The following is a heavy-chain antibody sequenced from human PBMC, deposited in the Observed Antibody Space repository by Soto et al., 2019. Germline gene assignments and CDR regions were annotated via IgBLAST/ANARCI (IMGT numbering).Heavy chain of an antibody. V-gene: IGHV5-51*01. Sequence: PGESLKISCKGSGYSFTSYWIGWVRQMPGKGLEWMGIIYPGDSDTRYSPSFQGQVTISADKSISTAYLQWSSLKASDTAMYYCAIFPSDIVVVPAAIYYYYYGMDVWGQGTTVTVSS. CDR2: IYPGDSDT. CDR3: AIFPSDIVVVPAAIYYYYYGMDV. J-gene: IGHJ6*02. CDR1: GYSFTSYW. D-gene: IGHD2-2*01.